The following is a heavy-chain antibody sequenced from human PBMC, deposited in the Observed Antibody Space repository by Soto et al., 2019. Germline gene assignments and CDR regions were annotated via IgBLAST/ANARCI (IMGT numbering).Heavy chain of an antibody. CDR3: ARPNTAMVKKGDY. Sequence: GGSLRLSCAASGFTFSSYSMNWVRQAPGKGLEWVSSISSSSSYIYYADSVKGRFTISRDNAKNSLYLQMNSLRAEDTAVYYCARPNTAMVKKGDYWGQGTLVTVSS. J-gene: IGHJ4*02. V-gene: IGHV3-21*01. CDR1: GFTFSSYS. CDR2: ISSSSSYI. D-gene: IGHD5-18*01.